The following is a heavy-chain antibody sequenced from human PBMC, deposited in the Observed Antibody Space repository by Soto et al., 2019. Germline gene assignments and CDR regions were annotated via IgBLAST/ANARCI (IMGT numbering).Heavy chain of an antibody. CDR1: GYSFTSYD. J-gene: IGHJ6*04. CDR3: ARGGFLDPQMDV. CDR2: MNPNSADT. Sequence: QVQLVQSGAEVKKPGASVKVSCKASGYSFTSYDMNWVRQVPGPGPEWMGWMNPNSADTGYAQKYQGRMTMSRDMSTRTMYMELSGLTSEDTAVYYCARGGFLDPQMDVWGRGTTVPVSS. V-gene: IGHV1-8*01.